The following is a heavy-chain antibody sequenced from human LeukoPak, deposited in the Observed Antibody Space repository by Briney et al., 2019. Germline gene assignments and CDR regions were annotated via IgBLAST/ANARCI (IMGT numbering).Heavy chain of an antibody. J-gene: IGHJ4*02. CDR3: VRLNSGNLRGILY. CDR1: GYMFTAYY. Sequence: VSVKVSCKSSGYMFTAYYINWVRQSPGLGLEWLGWVNPNGGGTTYAQNFQGRVTMASDTSTSTAYLELNGLRSDDTAVYSCVRLNSGNLRGILYWGQGSLVTVSS. V-gene: IGHV1-2*02. CDR2: VNPNGGGT. D-gene: IGHD3-10*01.